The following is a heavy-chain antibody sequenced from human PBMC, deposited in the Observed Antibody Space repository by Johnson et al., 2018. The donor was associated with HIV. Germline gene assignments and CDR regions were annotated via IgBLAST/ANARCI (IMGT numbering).Heavy chain of an antibody. CDR2: IKQDGSEK. D-gene: IGHD1-1*01. CDR3: ATPTGSDAFDV. J-gene: IGHJ3*01. V-gene: IGHV3-7*01. CDR1: GFTLSSDW. Sequence: VQLVESGGGLVQPGGSLRLSCAASGFTLSSDWMSWVRQAPGKGLEWVANIKQDGSEKYYVDSVKGRFTISRDNAKNSLYLQMNSLRAEDTAVYYCATPTGSDAFDVWGQGTLVTVSS.